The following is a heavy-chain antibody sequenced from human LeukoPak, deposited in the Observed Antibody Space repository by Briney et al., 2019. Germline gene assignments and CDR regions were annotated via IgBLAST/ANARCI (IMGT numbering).Heavy chain of an antibody. D-gene: IGHD3-10*01. Sequence: ASVKASCKPSGYTFTDSYIHWVRQAPGLGLQWMGWISPNNGDTKYAEDFQDRVTMTRDTSINTAYMELTGLTPDDTAVYYCVRSPIGASAYWGRGTLVTVSS. CDR2: ISPNNGDT. J-gene: IGHJ4*02. CDR1: GYTFTDSY. V-gene: IGHV1-2*02. CDR3: VRSPIGASAY.